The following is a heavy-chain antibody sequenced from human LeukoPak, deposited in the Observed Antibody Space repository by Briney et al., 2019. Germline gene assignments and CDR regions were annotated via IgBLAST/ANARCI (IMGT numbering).Heavy chain of an antibody. CDR1: VFXFRSYS. J-gene: IGHJ4*02. CDR2: ISSSSSYI. V-gene: IGHV3-21*01. Sequence: GGSLRLSCAASVFXFRSYSINWVRQAPGKGLEWISLISSSSSYIYYADSVKGRFTISRDNAKNSQYLQMNSLRAEDTAVYYCARASYYDILTGYYNVYYFDYWGQGTLVTVSS. D-gene: IGHD3-9*01. CDR3: ARASYYDILTGYYNVYYFDY.